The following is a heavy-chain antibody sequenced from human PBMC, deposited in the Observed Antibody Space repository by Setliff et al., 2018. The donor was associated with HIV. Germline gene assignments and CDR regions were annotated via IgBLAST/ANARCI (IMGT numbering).Heavy chain of an antibody. J-gene: IGHJ5*02. CDR1: GGSISGHY. CDR3: ARHSGVASPNWFDP. Sequence: KTSETLSLTCTVSGGSISGHYWSWIRQPPGRGLEWSGYIYSSGSTNFNPPLQSRVTISVDTSTKQFSLKLSSVTAADTAVYYCARHSGVASPNWFDPWGQGTLVTVSS. D-gene: IGHD3-10*01. CDR2: IYSSGST. V-gene: IGHV4-4*09.